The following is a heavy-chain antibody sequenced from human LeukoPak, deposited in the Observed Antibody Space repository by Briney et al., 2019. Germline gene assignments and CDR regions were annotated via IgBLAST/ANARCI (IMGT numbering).Heavy chain of an antibody. CDR3: ARATYDSSAVDAFDI. J-gene: IGHJ3*02. CDR2: TNTAGNTI. Sequence: GGSLRLSCAASGFTFRDYFMSWIRQAPGKGLEWVAYTNTAGNTIYYADSMKGRFTISRDNANNSLYLQMNTLRAEDTAVYYCARATYDSSAVDAFDIWGQGTMVTVSP. V-gene: IGHV3-11*01. CDR1: GFTFRDYF. D-gene: IGHD3-22*01.